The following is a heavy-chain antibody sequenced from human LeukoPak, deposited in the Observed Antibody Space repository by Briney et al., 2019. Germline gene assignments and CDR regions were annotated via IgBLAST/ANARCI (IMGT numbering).Heavy chain of an antibody. CDR1: GFSFSNFG. D-gene: IGHD2-2*01. J-gene: IGHJ1*01. CDR3: ARDLIKFVGYQLTSVEYFQH. V-gene: IGHV3-21*01. CDR2: ISSSSSYI. Sequence: GGSLRLSCAASGFSFSNFGMSWVRQAPGKGLEWVSSISSSSSYIYYADSVKGRFTISRDNAKNSLYLQMNSLRAEDTAVYYCARDLIKFVGYQLTSVEYFQHWGQGTLVTVSS.